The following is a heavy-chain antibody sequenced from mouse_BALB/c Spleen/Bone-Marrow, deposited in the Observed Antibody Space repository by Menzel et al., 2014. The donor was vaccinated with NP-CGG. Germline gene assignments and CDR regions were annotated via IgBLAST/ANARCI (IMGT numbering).Heavy chain of an antibody. CDR2: ISSGGGST. V-gene: IGHV5-12-1*01. J-gene: IGHJ1*01. CDR3: ARQGYGYVDFDV. D-gene: IGHD1-2*01. Sequence: DVMLVESGGGLVKPGGSLKLSCAASGFAFSSYVMSWVRQTPEKRLEWVAYISSGGGSTYYPDTVKGRFTISRDNAKYTLYLQMSSLKSEDTAMYYCARQGYGYVDFDVWGAGTTVTVSS. CDR1: GFAFSSYV.